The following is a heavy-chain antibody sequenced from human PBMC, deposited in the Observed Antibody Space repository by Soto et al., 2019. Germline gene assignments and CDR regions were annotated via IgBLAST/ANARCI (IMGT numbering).Heavy chain of an antibody. V-gene: IGHV3-23*01. CDR3: AKVAYSSGWDGYFDY. J-gene: IGHJ4*02. CDR2: ISGSGGGT. D-gene: IGHD6-19*01. Sequence: EVQLLESGGGLVQPGGSLRLSCAASGFTFSSYAMSWVRQAPGKGLEWVSAISGSGGGTYYADSVKGRCTISRDNSKNTLYLQINSLRAEDTAVYYCAKVAYSSGWDGYFDYWGQGTLVTVSS. CDR1: GFTFSSYA.